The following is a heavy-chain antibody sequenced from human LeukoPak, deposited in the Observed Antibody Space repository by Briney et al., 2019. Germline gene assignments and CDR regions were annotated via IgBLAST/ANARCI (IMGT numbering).Heavy chain of an antibody. J-gene: IGHJ5*02. Sequence: SETLSLTCTVSGGSISSYYWSWIRQPPGKGLEWIGSIYYSGSTYYNPSLKSRVTISVDTSKNQFSLKLSSVTAADTAVYYCLGYCSSTSCYDWFDPWGQGTLVTVSS. V-gene: IGHV4-59*05. CDR3: LGYCSSTSCYDWFDP. D-gene: IGHD2-2*01. CDR1: GGSISSYY. CDR2: IYYSGST.